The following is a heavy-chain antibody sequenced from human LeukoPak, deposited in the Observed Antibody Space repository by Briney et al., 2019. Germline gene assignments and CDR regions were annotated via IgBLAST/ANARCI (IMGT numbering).Heavy chain of an antibody. D-gene: IGHD2-15*01. CDR3: ARDVGYCIGRSCYPTAEYFHH. V-gene: IGHV1-18*01. J-gene: IGHJ1*01. Sequence: ASVKVSCKASGYTFTRYGISWVRQAPGQGLEWRGYISAYNGNTNYVQNLQGRVTMTTDTSTSTVYMELRSLRSDDTAVYYCARDVGYCIGRSCYPTAEYFHHWGQGTLVTVSS. CDR1: GYTFTRYG. CDR2: ISAYNGNT.